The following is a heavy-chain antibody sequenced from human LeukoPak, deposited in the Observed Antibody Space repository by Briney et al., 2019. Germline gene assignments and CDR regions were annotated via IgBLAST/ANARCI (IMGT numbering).Heavy chain of an antibody. Sequence: PGGSLRLSCAASGFTFSTYGMHWVRQVPGKGLEWVTVIWHDGSHKDYADSVKGRFTISRDNSKNTLYLQMNDLRAEDTAVYYCARAGSHWHYVYWGQGTVVTVSS. J-gene: IGHJ4*02. CDR2: IWHDGSHK. CDR1: GFTFSTYG. D-gene: IGHD3-10*01. CDR3: ARAGSHWHYVY. V-gene: IGHV3-33*01.